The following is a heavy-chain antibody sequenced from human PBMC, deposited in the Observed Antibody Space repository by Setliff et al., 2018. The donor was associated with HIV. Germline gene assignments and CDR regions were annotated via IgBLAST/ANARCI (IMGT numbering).Heavy chain of an antibody. Sequence: KTSETLSLTCAVYGGSFSGYYWNWIRQPPGKGLEWIGEINHSGRTNYNPSLKSRVTISVDTSKNQFSLKLSSVTAADTAVYYCARARHGLSYYFYMDVWGKGTTVTVSS. CDR3: ARARHGLSYYFYMDV. CDR2: INHSGRT. J-gene: IGHJ6*03. V-gene: IGHV4-34*01. CDR1: GGSFSGYY.